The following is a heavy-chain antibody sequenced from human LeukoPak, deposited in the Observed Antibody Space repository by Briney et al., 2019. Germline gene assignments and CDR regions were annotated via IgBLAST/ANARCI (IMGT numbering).Heavy chain of an antibody. Sequence: ASVKVSCKTSGYTFTDYYMHWVRQAPGQGPEWMGWISADNGNTNFPQKLQGRVTLTTDTSTSTAYMELRNLRSDDTAVYYCARSLLPGGWYDGLGCDWGQGTLVTVSS. J-gene: IGHJ4*02. D-gene: IGHD6-19*01. CDR1: GYTFTDYY. CDR2: ISADNGNT. V-gene: IGHV1-18*01. CDR3: ARSLLPGGWYDGLGCD.